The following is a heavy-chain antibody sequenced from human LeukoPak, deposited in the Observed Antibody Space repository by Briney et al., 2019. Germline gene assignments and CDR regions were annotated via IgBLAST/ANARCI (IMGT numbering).Heavy chain of an antibody. CDR3: AKDLGYSSDNYRFYFDS. D-gene: IGHD6-19*01. V-gene: IGHV3-30-3*01. CDR1: GFTFSRYA. J-gene: IGHJ4*02. CDR2: ISYDGSNK. Sequence: GGSQRLSCAASGFTFSRYAMHWVRQAPGKGLEWVAVISYDGSNKYYADSVKGRFTISRDNSKNTLYLRMNSLRAEDTAVYYCAKDLGYSSDNYRFYFDSWGQGTQVTVSS.